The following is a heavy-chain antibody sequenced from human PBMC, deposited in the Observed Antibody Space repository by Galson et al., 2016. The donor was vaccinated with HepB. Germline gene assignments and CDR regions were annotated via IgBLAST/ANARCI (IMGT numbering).Heavy chain of an antibody. D-gene: IGHD1-26*01. CDR1: GFTFNDYW. CDR2: INGDGTST. V-gene: IGHV3-74*03. J-gene: IGHJ4*02. CDR3: ARAPQVGSYYGGDY. Sequence: SLRLSCAASGFTFNDYWIHWFRQPPGKGLIWVSRINGDGTSTMNADSVKGRFTVSRDNAKNTVYLQMNSLRAEDTGVYFCARAPQVGSYYGGDYWGQGTLVSVSS.